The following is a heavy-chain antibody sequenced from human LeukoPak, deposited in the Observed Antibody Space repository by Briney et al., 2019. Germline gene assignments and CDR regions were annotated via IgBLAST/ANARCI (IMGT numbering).Heavy chain of an antibody. Sequence: ASVKVSCKASGGTFSSYAFTWVRQAPGQGLKWMGGIFPIFGSANYAQKFQGRVTVTRDTSTSTVHMELSGLRSEDTAVYYCARDQEGFDYWGQGTLVTVSS. CDR1: GGTFSSYA. J-gene: IGHJ4*02. CDR3: ARDQEGFDY. V-gene: IGHV1-69*05. CDR2: IFPIFGSA.